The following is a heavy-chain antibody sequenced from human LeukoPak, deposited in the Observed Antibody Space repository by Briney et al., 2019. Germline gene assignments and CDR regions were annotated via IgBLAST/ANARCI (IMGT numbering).Heavy chain of an antibody. Sequence: GGPLRLSCAVSGFTFSSYWMSWVRQAPGKGLEWVASVKQDGNEKYYADSVKGRFTISRDNPKNTLYLQMNSLRAEDTAVYYCAKDRVFAKGTYYFDYWGQGTLVTVSS. CDR3: AKDRVFAKGTYYFDY. J-gene: IGHJ4*02. CDR1: GFTFSSYW. D-gene: IGHD3-3*02. CDR2: VKQDGNEK. V-gene: IGHV3-7*01.